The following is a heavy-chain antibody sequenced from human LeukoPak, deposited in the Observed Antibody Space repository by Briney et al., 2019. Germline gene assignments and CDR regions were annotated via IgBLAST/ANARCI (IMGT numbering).Heavy chain of an antibody. CDR3: AKNGFHCTSTSCYSTSYYFDY. Sequence: GGSLRLSCAASGFTFGSYAMSWVRQAPGKGLQWVSAISGGGGSTYYADSVKGRFTISRDNSKNALYLQMNSLRAEDAAVYYCAKNGFHCTSTSCYSTSYYFDYWGQGTLVTVSS. V-gene: IGHV3-23*01. CDR2: ISGGGGST. D-gene: IGHD2-2*01. J-gene: IGHJ4*02. CDR1: GFTFGSYA.